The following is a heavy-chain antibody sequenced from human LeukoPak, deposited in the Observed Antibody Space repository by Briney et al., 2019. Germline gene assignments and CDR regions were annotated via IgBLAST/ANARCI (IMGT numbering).Heavy chain of an antibody. V-gene: IGHV3-64D*09. D-gene: IGHD3/OR15-3a*01. CDR2: ISSIGGGT. Sequence: WVRQAPGKGLEYISTISSIGGGTDYADSVKGRFTISRDNSKNTLFLQMSSLRAEDTAVYYCVKFPDWWGQGTLVTVSS. CDR3: VKFPDW. J-gene: IGHJ4*02.